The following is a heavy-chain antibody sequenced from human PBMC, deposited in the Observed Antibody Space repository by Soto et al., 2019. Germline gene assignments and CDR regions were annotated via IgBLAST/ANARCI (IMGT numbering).Heavy chain of an antibody. CDR3: ARSDMSERDTIWRKLQYYGMDV. J-gene: IGHJ6*02. Sequence: SETLSLTCAVSGYSISSGYYWGWIRQPPGKGLEWIGSIYHSGSTYYNPSLKSRVTISVDTSKNQFSLKLSSVTAADTAVYYCARSDMSERDTIWRKLQYYGMDVWGQGTTVTVSS. CDR1: GYSISSGYY. V-gene: IGHV4-38-2*01. CDR2: IYHSGST. D-gene: IGHD5-18*01.